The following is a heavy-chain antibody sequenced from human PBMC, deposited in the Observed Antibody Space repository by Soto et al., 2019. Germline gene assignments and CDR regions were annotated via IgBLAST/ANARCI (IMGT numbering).Heavy chain of an antibody. V-gene: IGHV4-34*01. J-gene: IGHJ5*02. CDR1: GGSFSGYY. CDR2: INHSGST. D-gene: IGHD1-26*01. Sequence: SETLSLTCAVYGGSFSGYYWSWIRQPPGKGLGWIGEINHSGSTNYNPSLKSRVTISVDTSKNQFSLKLSSVTAADTAVYYCARIWKGAATRIGWFDPWGQGTLVTVS. CDR3: ARIWKGAATRIGWFDP.